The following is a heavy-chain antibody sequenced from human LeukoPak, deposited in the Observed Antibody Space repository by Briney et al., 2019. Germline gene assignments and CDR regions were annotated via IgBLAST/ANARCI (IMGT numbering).Heavy chain of an antibody. D-gene: IGHD3-3*01. CDR3: AKDPEVTIFVTYYFDY. CDR1: GFTFSSYA. Sequence: PGGSLRLSCAASGFTFSSYAMSWVRQAPGKGREWVSAISGSGGSTYYADSVKGRFTISRDNSKNTLYLQMNSLRAEDTAVYYCAKDPEVTIFVTYYFDYWGQGTLVTVSS. J-gene: IGHJ4*02. V-gene: IGHV3-23*01. CDR2: ISGSGGST.